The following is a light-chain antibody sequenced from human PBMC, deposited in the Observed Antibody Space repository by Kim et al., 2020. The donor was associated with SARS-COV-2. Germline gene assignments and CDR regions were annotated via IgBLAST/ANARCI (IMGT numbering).Light chain of an antibody. CDR2: DVS. V-gene: IGLV2-14*03. Sequence: GQSITISCTGTSSDVRGYNSVSWYQQHPGTAPKLMIYDVSHRPSGISNRFSGSKSDNTASLTISGLQAEDEADYYCSSFSSSSTRVFGTGTKVTVL. J-gene: IGLJ1*01. CDR1: SSDVRGYNS. CDR3: SSFSSSSTRV.